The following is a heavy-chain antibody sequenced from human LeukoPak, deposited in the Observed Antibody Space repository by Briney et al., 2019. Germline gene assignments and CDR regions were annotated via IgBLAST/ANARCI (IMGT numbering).Heavy chain of an antibody. CDR1: GGTFSSYA. D-gene: IGHD6-13*01. V-gene: IGHV1-69*13. Sequence: SVTVSCKASGGTFSSYAISWVRQAPGQGLEWMGGIIPIFGTANYAQKFQGRVTITADESTSTAYMELSSLRSEDTAVYYCARGGSWYRLGYYYYYMDVWGKGTTVTVSS. J-gene: IGHJ6*03. CDR2: IIPIFGTA. CDR3: ARGGSWYRLGYYYYYMDV.